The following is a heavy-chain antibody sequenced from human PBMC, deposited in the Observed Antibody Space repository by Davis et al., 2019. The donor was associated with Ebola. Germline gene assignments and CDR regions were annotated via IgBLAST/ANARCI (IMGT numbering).Heavy chain of an antibody. CDR1: GGSISSSSYY. V-gene: IGHV4-39*07. J-gene: IGHJ4*02. CDR3: ARGLRGAAAGGSFDY. D-gene: IGHD6-13*01. Sequence: SETLSLTCTVSGGSISSSSYYWGWIRQPPGKGLEWIGSLYYSGSTYYNPSLKSRVTISVDTSKNQFSRKLRSVTAADTAVYYCARGLRGAAAGGSFDYWGQGTLVTVSS. CDR2: LYYSGST.